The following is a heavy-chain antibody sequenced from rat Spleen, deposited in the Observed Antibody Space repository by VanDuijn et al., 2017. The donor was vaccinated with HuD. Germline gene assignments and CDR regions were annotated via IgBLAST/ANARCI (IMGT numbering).Heavy chain of an antibody. D-gene: IGHD1-11*01. J-gene: IGHJ2*01. CDR3: AREGVYGGYSLDY. Sequence: QVQLKESGPGLVQPSQTLSLTCTVSGFSLTSYHVSWVRQPPGKSLVWMGTIWAGGGTNYNSAVQSRLSISRDTSKSQVFLKMNSLQTEDIATYYCAREGVYGGYSLDYWGQGVMVTVSS. V-gene: IGHV2-72*01. CDR1: GFSLTSYH. CDR2: IWAGGGT.